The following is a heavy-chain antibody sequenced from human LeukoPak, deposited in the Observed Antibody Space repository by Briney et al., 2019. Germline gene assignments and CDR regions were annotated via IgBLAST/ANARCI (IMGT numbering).Heavy chain of an antibody. CDR3: ASTPEYYYDSSGYLYYYYGMDV. CDR1: GFTVSNNY. CDR2: IYGGGST. Sequence: GGSLRLSCAASGFTVSNNYMSWVRQAPGKGLEWVSIIYGGGSTYYADSVKGRFTISRDTSKKTLYLQMNSLRAEDTAVYYCASTPEYYYDSSGYLYYYYGMDVWGQGTTVTVSS. D-gene: IGHD3-22*01. V-gene: IGHV3-53*01. J-gene: IGHJ6*02.